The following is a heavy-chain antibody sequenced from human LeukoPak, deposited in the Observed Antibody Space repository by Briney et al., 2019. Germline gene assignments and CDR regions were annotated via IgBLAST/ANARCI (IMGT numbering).Heavy chain of an antibody. D-gene: IGHD5-24*01. CDR2: IYNSATT. J-gene: IGHJ3*01. CDR1: GDSIRSHY. CDR3: ARGGEGYNDDAFEF. V-gene: IGHV4-59*11. Sequence: SETLSLTCTVSGDSIRSHYCAWIRQPPGKGLEWIGHIYNSATTDYNPSFKSRVTISLDTSKKQFSLKMTSVTALDSAVYYCARGGEGYNDDAFEFWGLGTAVTVSS.